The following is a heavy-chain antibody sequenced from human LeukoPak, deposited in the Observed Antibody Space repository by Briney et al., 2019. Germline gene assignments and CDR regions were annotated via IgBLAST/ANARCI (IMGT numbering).Heavy chain of an antibody. CDR3: ARAQPNWNPPDY. J-gene: IGHJ4*02. CDR2: LYNSGST. Sequence: SETLSLTCTVSGGSITSNFWSWIRQPPGKGLQWIGYLYNSGSTSHNPSLKSRATISGDTSKNQFSLRLNSVTAADTAVYYCARAQPNWNPPDYWGQGTLVTVSS. V-gene: IGHV4-59*08. CDR1: GGSITSNF. D-gene: IGHD1-1*01.